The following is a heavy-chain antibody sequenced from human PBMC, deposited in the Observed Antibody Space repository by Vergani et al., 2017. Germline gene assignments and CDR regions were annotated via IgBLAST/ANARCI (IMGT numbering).Heavy chain of an antibody. Sequence: EVQLLESGGGLVQPGGSLRLSCAASGFTFSSYALSWVRQAPGKRLEWVSTISDSGAHTYYGDSVKGRFTISRDNSTNTLYLQMNSLRAEDTAVYYCARDSWEEEMATTYFDYWGQGTLVTVSS. CDR3: ARDSWEEEMATTYFDY. J-gene: IGHJ4*02. V-gene: IGHV3-23*01. D-gene: IGHD5-24*01. CDR1: GFTFSSYA. CDR2: ISDSGAHT.